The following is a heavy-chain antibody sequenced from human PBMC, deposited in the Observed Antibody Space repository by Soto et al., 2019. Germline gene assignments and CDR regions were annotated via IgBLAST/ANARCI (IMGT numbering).Heavy chain of an antibody. CDR3: TREGGPPMVRGVPFDY. V-gene: IGHV3-49*03. CDR2: IRSKAYGGTT. Sequence: GGSLRLSCTASGFTFGDYAMSWFRQAPGKGLEWVGFIRSKAYGGTTEYAASVKGRFTISRDDSKSIAYLQMNSLKTEDTAVYYCTREGGPPMVRGVPFDYWGQGTLVTVSS. D-gene: IGHD3-10*01. CDR1: GFTFGDYA. J-gene: IGHJ4*02.